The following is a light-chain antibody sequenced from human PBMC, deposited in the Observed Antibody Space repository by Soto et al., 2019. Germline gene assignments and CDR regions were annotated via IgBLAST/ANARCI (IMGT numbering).Light chain of an antibody. V-gene: IGKV2-28*01. J-gene: IGKJ2*01. CDR1: QSLLHSNGYNY. CDR2: LGS. Sequence: DLVMTQSPLSLPVTPGEPASISCRSSQSLLHSNGYNYLDWYLQKPGQSPQLLIYLGSNRASGVPDRFSGSGSGTDFTLKISRVEAEDVGVYYCMQALQYTFGQGTKLEIK. CDR3: MQALQYT.